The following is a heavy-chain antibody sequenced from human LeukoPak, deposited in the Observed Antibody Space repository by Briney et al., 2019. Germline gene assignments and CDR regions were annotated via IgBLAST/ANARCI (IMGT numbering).Heavy chain of an antibody. V-gene: IGHV1-8*01. CDR1: GYTFTSYD. CDR2: MNPNSGNT. J-gene: IGHJ4*02. Sequence: ASVKVSCKASGYTFTSYDINWVRQTTGQGLEWMGWMNPNSGNTGYAQKFQGRVTMTRNTSISTAYMELSSLRSEDTAVYYCARASSSSGYYYFDYWGQGTLVTVSS. D-gene: IGHD6-19*01. CDR3: ARASSSSGYYYFDY.